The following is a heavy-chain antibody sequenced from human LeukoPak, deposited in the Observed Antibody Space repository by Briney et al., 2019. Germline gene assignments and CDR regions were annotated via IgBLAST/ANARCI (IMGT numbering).Heavy chain of an antibody. CDR1: GGSFSGYY. D-gene: IGHD5-18*01. CDR2: INHSGST. CDR3: ARERGYSYGYYAFDI. Sequence: SETLSLTCAVYGGSFSGYYWSWIRQRPGKGLEWIGEINHSGSTNYNPSLKSRVTISVDTSKNQFSLKLSSVTAADTAVYYCARERGYSYGYYAFDIWGQGTMVTVSS. J-gene: IGHJ3*02. V-gene: IGHV4-34*01.